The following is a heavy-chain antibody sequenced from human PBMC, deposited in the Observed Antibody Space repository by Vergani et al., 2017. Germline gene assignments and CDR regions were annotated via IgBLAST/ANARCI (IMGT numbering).Heavy chain of an antibody. CDR2: SYSGGST. CDR3: SSGLALDY. V-gene: IGHV3-53*02. CDR1: GFTVSSNY. Sequence: EVQLVETGGGLIQPGGSLRLPCAASGFTVSSNYMSWVRQAPRKGLEWVSVSYSGGSTYYADSVKGRFTISRDNAKNTLYLQMNSLRAEDTAVYDCSSGLALDYWGQGTLVTVSS. D-gene: IGHD2-15*01. J-gene: IGHJ4*02.